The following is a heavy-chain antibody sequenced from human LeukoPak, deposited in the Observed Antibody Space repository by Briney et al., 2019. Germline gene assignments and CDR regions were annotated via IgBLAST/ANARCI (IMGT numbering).Heavy chain of an antibody. CDR2: ISSSGSTI. V-gene: IGHV3-48*03. CDR3: AREDTAMVIPFDY. Sequence: PGGSLSLSCPASGFPFSSYEMNWVRQAPGKGLEWVSYISSSGSTIYYADSVKGRFTISRDNAKNSLYLQMNSLRAEDTAVYYCAREDTAMVIPFDYWGQGTLVTVSS. CDR1: GFPFSSYE. D-gene: IGHD5-18*01. J-gene: IGHJ4*02.